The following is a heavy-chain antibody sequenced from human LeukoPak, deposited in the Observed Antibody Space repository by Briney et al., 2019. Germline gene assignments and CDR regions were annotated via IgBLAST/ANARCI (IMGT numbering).Heavy chain of an antibody. CDR2: INPNSGGT. Sequence: GASVKVSCKASGYTFTGYYMHWVRQAPGQGLEWMGRINPNSGGTNYAQKFQGRVTMTRDTSISTAYMELSRLRSDDTAVYYCARDYDSWSGYYWDYWGQGTLVTVSS. D-gene: IGHD3-3*01. CDR3: ARDYDSWSGYYWDY. J-gene: IGHJ4*02. V-gene: IGHV1-2*06. CDR1: GYTFTGYY.